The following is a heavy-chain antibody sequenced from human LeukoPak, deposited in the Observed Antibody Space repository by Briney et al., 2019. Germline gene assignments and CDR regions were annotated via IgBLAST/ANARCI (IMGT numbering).Heavy chain of an antibody. CDR3: ARLGAQKYSCFDY. Sequence: PSETLSLTCTVSGGSISSYYWSWIRQPPGKGLEWIGYIYTSGSTNYNPSLKSRVTISVDTSKNQFSPKLSSVTAADTAVYYCARLGAQKYSCFDYWGQGTLVTVSS. CDR2: IYTSGST. CDR1: GGSISSYY. J-gene: IGHJ4*02. V-gene: IGHV4-4*09. D-gene: IGHD2-15*01.